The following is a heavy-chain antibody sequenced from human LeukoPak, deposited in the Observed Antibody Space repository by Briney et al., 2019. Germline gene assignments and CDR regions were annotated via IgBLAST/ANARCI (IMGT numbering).Heavy chain of an antibody. CDR3: AKGPHRDY. J-gene: IGHJ4*02. Sequence: GSLGLSCAASGFTFSNYAMSWVRQAPGKGLEWVSSLNGRGDSPYYADSVKGRFTISRDNSKNTLYLQMHSLRVEDTAVYYCAKGPHRDYWGQGTLLTVSS. V-gene: IGHV3-23*01. CDR2: LNGRGDSP. CDR1: GFTFSNYA.